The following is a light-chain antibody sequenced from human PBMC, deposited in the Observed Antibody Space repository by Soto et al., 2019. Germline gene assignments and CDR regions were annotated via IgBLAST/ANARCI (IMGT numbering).Light chain of an antibody. V-gene: IGKV3-20*01. Sequence: VLTQSPGTLSLSPGERATLSCRARQSVSSSDPTWYQQRPGQAPRLVIYGASRTATAIPDRFSGSGSGTDFTLTISMLEPEDFAVYYCQQYSASPFSFGQGTRLEIK. J-gene: IGKJ5*01. CDR2: GAS. CDR3: QQYSASPFS. CDR1: QSVSSSD.